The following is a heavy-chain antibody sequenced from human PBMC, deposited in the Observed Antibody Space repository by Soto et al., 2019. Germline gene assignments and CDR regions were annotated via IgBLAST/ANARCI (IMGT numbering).Heavy chain of an antibody. CDR2: ISGSADSV. CDR1: GFPFSAYA. V-gene: IGHV3-23*01. CDR3: AKEVTRCCHPGIDH. D-gene: IGHD2-2*01. Sequence: PGGSLRLSCAASGFPFSAYALSWVRQAPGKGLECISGISGSADSVHYADSVKGRFAISRDNSKNMVYLQMNSLRADDTAVYYCAKEVTRCCHPGIDHWGQGTLVTVSS. J-gene: IGHJ4*02.